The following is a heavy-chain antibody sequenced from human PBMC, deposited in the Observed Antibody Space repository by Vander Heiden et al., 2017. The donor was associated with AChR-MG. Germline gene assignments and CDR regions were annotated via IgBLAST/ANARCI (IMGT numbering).Heavy chain of an antibody. Sequence: EVQLVESGGGLVQPGGSLRLSCAVYGFSCSTYSMNWVREAQGKGWEWVSYIMSSSSTISSTDSVRGRFTISGENAKKPLDLKMTSRGDEDTAVYNCASSWPPPGLSNGISYLDYWGKGTLVTVSS. D-gene: IGHD2-8*01. J-gene: IGHJ4*02. CDR2: IMSSSSTI. CDR3: ASSWPPPGLSNGISYLDY. V-gene: IGHV3-48*02. CDR1: GFSCSTYS.